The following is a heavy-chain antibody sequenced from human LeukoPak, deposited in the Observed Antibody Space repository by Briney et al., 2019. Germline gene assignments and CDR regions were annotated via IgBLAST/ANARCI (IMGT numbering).Heavy chain of an antibody. Sequence: SETLSLTCTVSGGSISSGGYCWSWIRQHPGKGLEWIGYIYYSGSTYYNPSLKSRVTISVDTSKNQFSLKLSSVTAADTAVYYCASGPYYYDSSGSHYWGQGTLVTVSS. D-gene: IGHD3-22*01. V-gene: IGHV4-31*03. CDR2: IYYSGST. CDR3: ASGPYYYDSSGSHY. CDR1: GGSISSGGYC. J-gene: IGHJ4*02.